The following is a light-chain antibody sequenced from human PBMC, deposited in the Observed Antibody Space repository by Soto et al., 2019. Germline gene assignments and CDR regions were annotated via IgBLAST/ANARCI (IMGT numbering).Light chain of an antibody. CDR2: DVS. V-gene: IGLV2-14*01. J-gene: IGLJ1*01. Sequence: QSALTQPASVSGSPGQSITISCTGTSSDVGAYNSVSWYQQHPGKAPKLIIYDVSTRPSGISDRFSGSKSGNTASLTISGLQAEDESDYYCSSYTTSVTCVFGTGTKVTVL. CDR1: SSDVGAYNS. CDR3: SSYTTSVTCV.